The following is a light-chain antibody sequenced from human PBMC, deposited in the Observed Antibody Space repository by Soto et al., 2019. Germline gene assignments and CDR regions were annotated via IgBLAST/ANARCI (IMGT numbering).Light chain of an antibody. V-gene: IGKV1-27*01. CDR3: QKYNSAYLT. Sequence: DIQMTQSPSSLSASVGDRVTITCRASQSISNYLAWYQQKPGKVPKLLIYAASTLQSGVPSRFSGSGSGTDFTLTISSLQPEDVATYYCQKYNSAYLTFGGGTKVEIK. CDR2: AAS. CDR1: QSISNY. J-gene: IGKJ4*01.